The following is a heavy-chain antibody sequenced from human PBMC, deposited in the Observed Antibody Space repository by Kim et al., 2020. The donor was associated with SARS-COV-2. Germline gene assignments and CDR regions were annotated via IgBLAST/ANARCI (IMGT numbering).Heavy chain of an antibody. CDR1: GFTFSSYG. CDR2: ISYDGSNK. D-gene: IGHD6-13*01. CDR3: ARDPRKQKLVQSDY. V-gene: IGHV3-33*05. J-gene: IGHJ4*02. Sequence: GGSLRLSCAASGFTFSSYGMHWVRQAPGKGLEWVAVISYDGSNKYYADSVKGRFTISRDNSKNTLYLQMNSLRAEDTAVYYCARDPRKQKLVQSDYWGQGTLVTVSS.